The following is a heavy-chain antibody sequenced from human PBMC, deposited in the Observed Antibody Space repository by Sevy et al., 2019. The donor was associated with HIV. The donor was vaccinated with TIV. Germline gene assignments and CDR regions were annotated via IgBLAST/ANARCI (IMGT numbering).Heavy chain of an antibody. V-gene: IGHV4-34*01. CDR1: GGSFSGYY. CDR3: ARHCSTTSCSHAFDI. CDR2: INHSGST. D-gene: IGHD2-2*01. J-gene: IGHJ3*02. Sequence: LETLSLTCAVYGGSFSGYYWSWIRQSPGKGLEWIGEINHSGSTNYNPSLKSRVIISVDTSKNQFSLKLSSVTAADTAVYYCARHCSTTSCSHAFDIWGQGTMVTVSS.